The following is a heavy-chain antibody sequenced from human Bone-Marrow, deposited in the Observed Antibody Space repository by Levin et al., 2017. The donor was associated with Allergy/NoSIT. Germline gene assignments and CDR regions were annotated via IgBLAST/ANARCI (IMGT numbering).Heavy chain of an antibody. CDR3: ARYCSSASCYFDAFDI. Sequence: QAGGSLRLSCAAAGLSVSDNYMSWVRQAPGKGLEWVSVLYSGGHTTFYAESVKGRFTISRDNSRNTLYLQMDSLRAEDTAIYYCARYCSSASCYFDAFDIWGQGTLVTVSS. CDR2: LYSGGHTT. D-gene: IGHD2-2*01. V-gene: IGHV3-53*01. J-gene: IGHJ3*02. CDR1: GLSVSDNY.